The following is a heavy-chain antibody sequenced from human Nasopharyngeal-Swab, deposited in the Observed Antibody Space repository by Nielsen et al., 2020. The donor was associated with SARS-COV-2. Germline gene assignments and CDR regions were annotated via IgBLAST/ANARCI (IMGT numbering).Heavy chain of an antibody. V-gene: IGHV3-48*04. J-gene: IGHJ6*02. CDR3: ARDQTTVTTFYGMDV. Sequence: GGSLRLSCAASGFTFSSYSMNWVRQAPGKGLEWVSYISSSGSTIYYADSVKGRFTISWDNAKNSLYLQMNSLRAEDTAVYYCARDQTTVTTFYGMDVWGQGTTVTVSS. CDR1: GFTFSSYS. D-gene: IGHD4-17*01. CDR2: ISSSGSTI.